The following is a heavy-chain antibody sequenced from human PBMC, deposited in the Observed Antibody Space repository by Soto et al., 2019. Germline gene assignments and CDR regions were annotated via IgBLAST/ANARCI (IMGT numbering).Heavy chain of an antibody. CDR3: VRTARQGAVAPHWFDR. D-gene: IGHD2-21*02. Sequence: PSETLSLTCTVSGASIRSTDYYWSWIRQAPGKGLEWIGYVYYTGCTYYNPSLMSRLTISVDTSKNQFSLKLTSVTAAETAVYYCVRTARQGAVAPHWFDRWGQGTQVTVSS. V-gene: IGHV4-30-4*01. CDR1: GASIRSTDYY. J-gene: IGHJ5*02. CDR2: VYYTGCT.